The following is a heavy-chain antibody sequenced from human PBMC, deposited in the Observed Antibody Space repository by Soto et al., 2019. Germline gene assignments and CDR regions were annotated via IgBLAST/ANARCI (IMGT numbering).Heavy chain of an antibody. CDR3: ARVHSSGWIDEYFDY. V-gene: IGHV4-30-2*01. CDR1: GGSISSGGYS. CDR2: IYHSGST. D-gene: IGHD6-19*01. J-gene: IGHJ4*02. Sequence: NPSETLSLTCAVSGGSISSGGYSWSWIRQPPGKGLEWIGYIYHSGSTYYNPSLKSRVTISVDRSKNQFSLKLSSVTAADTAVYYCARVHSSGWIDEYFDYWGQGTLVTVSS.